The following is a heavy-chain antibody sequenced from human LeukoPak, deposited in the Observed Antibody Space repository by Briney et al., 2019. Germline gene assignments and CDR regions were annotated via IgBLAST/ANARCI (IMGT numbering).Heavy chain of an antibody. Sequence: PGGSLRLSCAASGFTFSSYGMHWVRQAPGKGLEWVAVISYDGSNKYYADSVKGRFTISRDNSKNTLYLQMNSLRAEDTAVYYCAKGATTWELPHDYWGQGTLVTVSS. CDR2: ISYDGSNK. D-gene: IGHD1-26*01. CDR1: GFTFSSYG. V-gene: IGHV3-30*18. CDR3: AKGATTWELPHDY. J-gene: IGHJ4*02.